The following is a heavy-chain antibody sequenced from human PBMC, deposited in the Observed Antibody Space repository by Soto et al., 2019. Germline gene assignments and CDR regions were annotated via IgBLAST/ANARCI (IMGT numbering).Heavy chain of an antibody. Sequence: EVQLLDSGGGLVQPGGSLRLSCAASGFTFRNYAMSWVRQAPGKGLEWVSGIGASGGSKYYADSVQGRFTISRDNFKNMLYLQMNSLRADDTAVYYCAKEPEYGDDWGQGTLVTVSS. CDR2: IGASGGSK. J-gene: IGHJ4*02. CDR1: GFTFRNYA. CDR3: AKEPEYGDD. D-gene: IGHD2-2*01. V-gene: IGHV3-23*01.